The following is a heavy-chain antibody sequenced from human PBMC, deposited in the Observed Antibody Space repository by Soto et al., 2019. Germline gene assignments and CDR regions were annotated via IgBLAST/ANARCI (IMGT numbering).Heavy chain of an antibody. V-gene: IGHV3-23*01. D-gene: IGHD3-22*01. CDR3: AKGDTMIVVVMKY. CDR2: ISGSGGST. Sequence: EVQPLESGGGLVQPGGSLRLSCAASGFTFSSYAMSWVRQAPGKGLEWVSAISGSGGSTYYADSVKGRFTISRDNSKNTLYLQMNSLRAEDTAVYYCAKGDTMIVVVMKYWGQGTMVTVSS. CDR1: GFTFSSYA. J-gene: IGHJ4*02.